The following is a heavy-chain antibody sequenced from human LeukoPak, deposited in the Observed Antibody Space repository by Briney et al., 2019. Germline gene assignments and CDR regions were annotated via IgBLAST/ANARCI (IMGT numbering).Heavy chain of an antibody. CDR2: IYPRDGST. J-gene: IGHJ4*02. CDR3: ARDQEGFDY. CDR1: RYTFTSNY. V-gene: IGHV1-46*01. Sequence: GASVKVSCKASRYTFTSNYIHWVRQAPGQGLEWMRMIYPRDGSTSYAQKFQGRVTVTRDTSTSTVHMELSGLRSEDTAVYYCARDQEGFDYWGQGTLVTVSS.